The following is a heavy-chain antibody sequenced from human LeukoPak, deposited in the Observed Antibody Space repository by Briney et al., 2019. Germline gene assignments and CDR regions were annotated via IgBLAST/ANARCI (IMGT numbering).Heavy chain of an antibody. CDR3: ARLHTMVRGVTVTTRDY. V-gene: IGHV4-34*01. CDR1: GGSFSGYY. D-gene: IGHD3-10*01. Sequence: SETLSLTCAVFGGSFSGYYWSWIRQPPGEGLEWIGEINHSGNINYNSSLKSRVTISVDTSKNQFSLKLSSVTAADTAVYYCARLHTMVRGVTVTTRDYWGQGTLVTVSS. CDR2: INHSGNI. J-gene: IGHJ4*02.